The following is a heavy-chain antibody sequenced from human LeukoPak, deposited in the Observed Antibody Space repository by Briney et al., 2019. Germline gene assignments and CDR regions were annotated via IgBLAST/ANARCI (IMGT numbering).Heavy chain of an antibody. V-gene: IGHV3-23*01. Sequence: GGSLRLSCAASGLTFSSHAMSWVRQATGKGLEWVSAIRGRGRTTYSADSVKGRFTISRDNSKNTLYLQMNSLRVEDTAVYYCAKVRPGDYALDPFDYWGQGTLVTVSS. J-gene: IGHJ4*02. CDR2: IRGRGRTT. D-gene: IGHD4-17*01. CDR3: AKVRPGDYALDPFDY. CDR1: GLTFSSHA.